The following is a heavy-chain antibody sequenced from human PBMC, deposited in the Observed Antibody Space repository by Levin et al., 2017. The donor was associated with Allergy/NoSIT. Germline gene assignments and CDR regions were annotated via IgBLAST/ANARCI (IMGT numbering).Heavy chain of an antibody. Sequence: GGSLRLSCQASGYSFTSYWFGWVRQRPGKGLEWMGLIFPSDSDTRVSPSFQGQIIMSVDKSINTAYLQGSSLKASDSAMYYCARRDSDGSNSFDYWGQGTLVTVSS. V-gene: IGHV5-51*01. CDR3: ARRDSDGSNSFDY. D-gene: IGHD4-23*01. CDR1: GYSFTSYW. J-gene: IGHJ4*02. CDR2: IFPSDSDT.